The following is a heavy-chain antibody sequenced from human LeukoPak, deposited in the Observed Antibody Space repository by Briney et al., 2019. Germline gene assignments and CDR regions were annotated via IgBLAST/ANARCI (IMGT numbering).Heavy chain of an antibody. Sequence: SGGSLRLSCAASGFTFSSYAMSWVRQAPGKGLEWVSSISGSGGSTYYADSVKGRLTISRDNSKNTLYLQMNSLRAEDTAVYYCARDRNWNDGCDYWGQGTLVTVSS. V-gene: IGHV3-23*01. D-gene: IGHD1-1*01. CDR3: ARDRNWNDGCDY. J-gene: IGHJ4*02. CDR1: GFTFSSYA. CDR2: ISGSGGST.